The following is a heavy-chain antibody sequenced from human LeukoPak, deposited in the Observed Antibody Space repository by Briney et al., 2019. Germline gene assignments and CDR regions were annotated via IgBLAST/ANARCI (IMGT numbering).Heavy chain of an antibody. CDR1: GFTFSDYY. CDR2: ISSSGSTI. J-gene: IGHJ3*02. Sequence: GGSLRLSCAASGFTFSDYYMSWIRQAPGEGLEWVSYISSSGSTIYYADSVKGRFTISRDNAKNSLYLQMNSLRAEDTAVYYCAREGDYGDPTDAFDIWGQGTMVTVSS. CDR3: AREGDYGDPTDAFDI. D-gene: IGHD4-17*01. V-gene: IGHV3-11*01.